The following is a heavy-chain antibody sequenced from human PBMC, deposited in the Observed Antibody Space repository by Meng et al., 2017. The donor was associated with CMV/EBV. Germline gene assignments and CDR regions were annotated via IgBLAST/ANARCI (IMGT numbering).Heavy chain of an antibody. CDR2: IYYSGST. Sequence: SETLSLTCTVSGGSISSSSYYWGWIRQPPGKGLEWIGSIYYSGSTYYNPSLKSRVTISVDRSKNQFSLNLSSVTAADTAVYYCARVMGHYYGSGSYPDWGQGTLVTVSS. CDR3: ARVMGHYYGSGSYPD. V-gene: IGHV4-39*07. CDR1: GGSISSSSYY. D-gene: IGHD3-10*01. J-gene: IGHJ4*02.